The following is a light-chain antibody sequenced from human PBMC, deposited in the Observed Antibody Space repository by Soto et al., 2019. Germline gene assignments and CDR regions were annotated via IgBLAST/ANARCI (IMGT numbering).Light chain of an antibody. V-gene: IGKV1D-12*01. CDR3: QQAHSFPVT. CDR1: QSINFW. Sequence: DIQMTQSPPSVSASVGDTVTITCRASQSINFWLAWYQQKPGKAPKPLIYAASSLRTGVPSRFSGSGSGTDFTLTIINLQPEDFATYYCQQAHSFPVTFGGGTKVDMK. J-gene: IGKJ4*01. CDR2: AAS.